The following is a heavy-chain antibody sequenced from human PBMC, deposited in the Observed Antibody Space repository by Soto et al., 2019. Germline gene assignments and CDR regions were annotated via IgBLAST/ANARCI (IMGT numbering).Heavy chain of an antibody. V-gene: IGHV5-51*01. CDR2: IYPGDSDT. CDR3: ARLPGVRGVFDGFNV. D-gene: IGHD3-10*01. J-gene: IGHJ3*01. CDR1: GYSFSGYW. Sequence: LGESLKISCTGSGYSFSGYWIGWVRQMPGKGLDWMGVIYPGDSDTRYSPSFHGQVTISADKSISTAYLQWSSLKASDTAMYFCARLPGVRGVFDGFNVWGQGTMVTVSS.